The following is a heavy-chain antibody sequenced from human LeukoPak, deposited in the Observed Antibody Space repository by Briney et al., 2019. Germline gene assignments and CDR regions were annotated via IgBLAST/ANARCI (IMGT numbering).Heavy chain of an antibody. CDR1: GITFRSYS. D-gene: IGHD6-13*01. CDR2: IWYDGSNK. J-gene: IGHJ4*02. V-gene: IGHV3-33*08. CDR3: ARDRKSAGLDY. Sequence: GALRLSCAASGITFRSYSMNWVRQASGKGLEGVAVIWYDGSNKYYADSVKGRFTISRDNSKNTLYLQMNSLRAEDTAVYYCARDRKSAGLDYWGQGTLVTVSS.